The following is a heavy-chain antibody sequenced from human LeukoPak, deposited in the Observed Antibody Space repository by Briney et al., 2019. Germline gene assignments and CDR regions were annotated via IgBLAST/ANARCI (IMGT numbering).Heavy chain of an antibody. D-gene: IGHD3-22*01. V-gene: IGHV3-23*01. CDR2: ISGSGVST. Sequence: PGGSLRLSCAASGFTFSDYAMNWVRQAPGKGLEWVSTISGSGVSTYYADSVKGRFSVSRDNSNNTLYLQMHSLRAEDTAVYYCAIRSSRLITMIITYFDRWGLGSLVTVSS. CDR3: AIRSSRLITMIITYFDR. J-gene: IGHJ4*02. CDR1: GFTFSDYA.